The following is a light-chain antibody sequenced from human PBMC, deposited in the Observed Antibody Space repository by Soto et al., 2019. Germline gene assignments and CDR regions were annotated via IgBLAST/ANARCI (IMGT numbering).Light chain of an antibody. CDR1: NTDVGGYNY. Sequence: QSALTQPASVSGSPGQSITVSCTGTNTDVGGYNYVSWYQQHPGKAPKLMIYEVSKRPSGVPDRFSGSKSGNTASLTVSGLQAEDEADYYCSSYAGSNNFVVFGGGTKLTVL. CDR3: SSYAGSNNFVV. J-gene: IGLJ2*01. V-gene: IGLV2-8*01. CDR2: EVS.